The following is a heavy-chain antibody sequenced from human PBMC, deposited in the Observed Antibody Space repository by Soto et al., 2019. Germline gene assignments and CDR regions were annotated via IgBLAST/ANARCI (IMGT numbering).Heavy chain of an antibody. D-gene: IGHD3-3*01. V-gene: IGHV1-3*01. CDR1: GYTFTSYA. Sequence: QVQLVQSGAEVKKPGASVKVSCKASGYTFTSYAMHWVRQAPGQRLEWMGWINAGNGNTKYSQKFHGRVTITRDTSASTAYMELSSLRSEDTAVYYCARGNDFWTDFDYWGQGTLVTVSS. J-gene: IGHJ4*02. CDR2: INAGNGNT. CDR3: ARGNDFWTDFDY.